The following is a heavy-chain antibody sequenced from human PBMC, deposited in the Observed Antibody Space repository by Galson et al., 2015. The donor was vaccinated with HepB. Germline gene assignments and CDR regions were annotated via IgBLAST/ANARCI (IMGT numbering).Heavy chain of an antibody. D-gene: IGHD6-19*01. Sequence: SLRLSCAASGFTFSGYSMNWVRQAPGKGLEWISYISSSSTMIYNADSVKGRFTISRDNAKNSLYLQMNSLRAEDTAVYYCAREDELWLVGDDYYYGMDVWGQGTTVTVSS. V-gene: IGHV3-48*01. J-gene: IGHJ6*02. CDR2: ISSSSTMI. CDR3: AREDELWLVGDDYYYGMDV. CDR1: GFTFSGYS.